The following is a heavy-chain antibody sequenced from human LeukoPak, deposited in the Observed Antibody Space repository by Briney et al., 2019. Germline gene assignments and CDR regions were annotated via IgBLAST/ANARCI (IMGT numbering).Heavy chain of an antibody. J-gene: IGHJ6*03. CDR3: AKGYGWEASYYYYYMDV. CDR2: IRLDGSNK. CDR1: AFTLTSTG. V-gene: IGHV3-30*02. D-gene: IGHD1-26*01. Sequence: GRSLTPARAPAAFTLTSTGTHSVRQPPGNWMGWEAFIRLDGSNKYYADSVKGRFTISRDNSKNTLYLQMNSLRAEDTAVYYCAKGYGWEASYYYYYMDVWGKGTTVTISS.